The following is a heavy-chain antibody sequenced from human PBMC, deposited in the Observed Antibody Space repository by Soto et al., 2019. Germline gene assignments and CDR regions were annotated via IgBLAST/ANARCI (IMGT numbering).Heavy chain of an antibody. Sequence: EVQLVESGGGLVQPGGSLRLSCAASGFSFNTYSMNWVRQAPGKGLEWLSYISGTSSTTYYADSVKGRFTISRDNAKNSVYLLMNSLSGQDTALYYCAREAPTIGSQYFLHWGQGTLVTVSS. J-gene: IGHJ1*01. CDR1: GFSFNTYS. D-gene: IGHD1-26*01. CDR2: ISGTSSTT. V-gene: IGHV3-48*01. CDR3: AREAPTIGSQYFLH.